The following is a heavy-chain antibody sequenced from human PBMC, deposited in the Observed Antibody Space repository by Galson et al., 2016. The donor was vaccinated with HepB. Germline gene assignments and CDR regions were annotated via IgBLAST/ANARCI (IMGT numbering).Heavy chain of an antibody. Sequence: QSGAEVTKPGESLKISCEGSGSSFSTYFIGWVRQMPGKGLEWMGVIYPHDSDTRYNPSFQGHFTMSVDKSINTAYLQWSSLQASDTAIYYCARLAETVLVVGVDHWGQGTRVTVSS. J-gene: IGHJ4*02. CDR2: IYPHDSDT. CDR1: GSSFSTYF. CDR3: ARLAETVLVVGVDH. V-gene: IGHV5-51*03. D-gene: IGHD2-15*01.